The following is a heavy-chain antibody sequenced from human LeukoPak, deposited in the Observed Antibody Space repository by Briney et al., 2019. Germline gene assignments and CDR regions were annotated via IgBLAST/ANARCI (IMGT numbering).Heavy chain of an antibody. CDR2: ISSSSSYI. V-gene: IGHV3-21*01. CDR1: GFTFSSYS. Sequence: PGGSLRLSCAASGFTFSSYSMNWVRQASGKGLEWVSSISSSSSYIYYADSVKGRFTISRDNAKNSLYLQMSSLRAEDTAVYYCARASRVHLDYWGQGTLVTVSS. CDR3: ARASRVHLDY. J-gene: IGHJ4*02. D-gene: IGHD3-10*01.